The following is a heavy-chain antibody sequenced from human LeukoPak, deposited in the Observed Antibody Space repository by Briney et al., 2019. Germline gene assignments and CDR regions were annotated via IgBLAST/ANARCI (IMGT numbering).Heavy chain of an antibody. CDR3: ARVIRAAPGKGYFDY. CDR2: ISGSGGST. J-gene: IGHJ4*02. Sequence: GGSLRFSCATSGFIFSTYARSWVRQAPGKGLEWASSISGSGGSTYHADSVKGRFTISRDSSKNTLYLQMNSLRAEDTAIYYCARVIRAAPGKGYFDYWGQGTLVTVSS. CDR1: GFIFSTYA. D-gene: IGHD6-13*01. V-gene: IGHV3-23*01.